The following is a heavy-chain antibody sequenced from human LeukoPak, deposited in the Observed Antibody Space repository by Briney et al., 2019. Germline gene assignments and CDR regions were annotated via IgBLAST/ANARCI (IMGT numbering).Heavy chain of an antibody. CDR3: ASFDSSGYSGY. J-gene: IGHJ4*02. D-gene: IGHD3-22*01. CDR2: IIPIFGTA. Sequence: ASVKVSCKASGGTFSSYAISWVRQAPGQGLEWMGGIIPIFGTANYAQKFQGRVTITTDESTSTAYMELSSLRSEDTAVYYCASFDSSGYSGYWGQGTLVTVSS. CDR1: GGTFSSYA. V-gene: IGHV1-69*05.